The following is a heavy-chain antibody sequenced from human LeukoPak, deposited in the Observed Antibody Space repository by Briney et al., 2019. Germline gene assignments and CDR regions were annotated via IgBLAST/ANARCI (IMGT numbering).Heavy chain of an antibody. Sequence: GGSLRLPCAASGFTFSSYAMHWVRQAPGKGLEWVAVISYDGSNKYYADSVKGRFTISRDNSKNTLYLQMNSLRAEDTAVYYCARDHGGNRPDDAFDIWGQGTMVTVSS. D-gene: IGHD4-23*01. J-gene: IGHJ3*02. CDR1: GFTFSSYA. CDR3: ARDHGGNRPDDAFDI. CDR2: ISYDGSNK. V-gene: IGHV3-30-3*01.